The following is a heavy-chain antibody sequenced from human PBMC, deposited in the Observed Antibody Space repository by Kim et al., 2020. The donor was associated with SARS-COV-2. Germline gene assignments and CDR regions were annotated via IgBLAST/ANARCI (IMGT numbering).Heavy chain of an antibody. CDR1: GFTFSSYA. J-gene: IGHJ4*02. CDR3: AKDLRYLRDLDDSSGYTFDY. CDR2: ISGSGGST. Sequence: GGSLRLSCAASGFTFSSYAMSWVRQAPGKGLEWVSAISGSGGSTYYADSVKGRFTISRDNSKNTLYLQMNSLRAEDTAVYYCAKDLRYLRDLDDSSGYTFDYWGQGTLVTVSS. D-gene: IGHD3-22*01. V-gene: IGHV3-23*01.